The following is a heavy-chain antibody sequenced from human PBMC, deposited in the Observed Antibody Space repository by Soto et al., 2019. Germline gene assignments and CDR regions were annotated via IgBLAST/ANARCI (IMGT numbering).Heavy chain of an antibody. D-gene: IGHD7-27*01. V-gene: IGHV3-23*01. CDR2: ISGSGSST. J-gene: IGHJ4*02. CDR1: GFTFSSYT. Sequence: EVPLLESGGGLVEPGGSRRLSCAASGFTFSSYTMSWVRQAPGKGLEWVSTISGSGSSTYSADSVKGRFTISRDNSKNPLYLQTNSLRVEDTAIYYCAKAWGIDYWGPGTLVTVSS. CDR3: AKAWGIDY.